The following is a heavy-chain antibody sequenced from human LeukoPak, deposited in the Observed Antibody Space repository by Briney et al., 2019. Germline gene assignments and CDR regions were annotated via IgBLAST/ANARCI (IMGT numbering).Heavy chain of an antibody. V-gene: IGHV3-7*01. CDR1: GFSFSSCA. CDR2: IKQDGSEK. D-gene: IGHD3-22*01. J-gene: IGHJ4*02. Sequence: GGSLRLSCAASGFSFSSCAMSWVRQAPGKGLEWVANIKQDGSEKYYVGSVKGRFTISRDNAKNSLYLQMNSLRAEDTAVYYCARLGYDSSGYYLDYWGQGTLVTVSS. CDR3: ARLGYDSSGYYLDY.